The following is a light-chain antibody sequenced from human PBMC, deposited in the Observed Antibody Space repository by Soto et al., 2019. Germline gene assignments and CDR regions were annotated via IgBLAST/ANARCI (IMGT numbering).Light chain of an antibody. CDR2: GES. Sequence: EIVMTQSPATLSVSPGERATLSCRASQSVSSNFAWYQQKPGQAPRLLIYGESTRATGIPARFSGSGSGTEFTLTISSLQSEDFAVYYCQQYNNWPTLTFGQGTKVEIK. CDR3: QQYNNWPTLT. CDR1: QSVSSN. V-gene: IGKV3-15*01. J-gene: IGKJ1*01.